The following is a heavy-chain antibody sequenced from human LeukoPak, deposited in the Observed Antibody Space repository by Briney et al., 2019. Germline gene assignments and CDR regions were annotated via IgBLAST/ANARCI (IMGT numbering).Heavy chain of an antibody. Sequence: GGSLRLSCAASGFTVSSNYMSWVRQAPGKGLEWVSVIYSGGSTYYADSVKGRFTISRDNSKNTLYPQMNSLRAEDTAVYYCARDLVIDYYYYYGMDVWGQGITVTVSS. J-gene: IGHJ6*02. CDR1: GFTVSSNY. CDR2: IYSGGST. CDR3: ARDLVIDYYYYYGMDV. V-gene: IGHV3-53*01. D-gene: IGHD2-21*01.